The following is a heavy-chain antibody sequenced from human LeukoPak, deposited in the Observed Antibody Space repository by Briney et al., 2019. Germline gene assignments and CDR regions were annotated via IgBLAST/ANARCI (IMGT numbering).Heavy chain of an antibody. CDR2: ISGSGGST. D-gene: IGHD3-22*01. V-gene: IGHV3-23*01. CDR1: GFTFSSYV. Sequence: GGSLRLSCAASGFTFSSYVMSWVRQAPGRGLQWVSSISGSGGSTYYADSVKGRFTISRDNSKNTLYLQMNSLRAEDTAVYYCAKGATYYYDSSGYYYFDYWGQGTLVTVSS. J-gene: IGHJ4*02. CDR3: AKGATYYYDSSGYYYFDY.